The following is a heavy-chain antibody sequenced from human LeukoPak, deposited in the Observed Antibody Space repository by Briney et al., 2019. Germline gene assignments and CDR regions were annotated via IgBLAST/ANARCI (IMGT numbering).Heavy chain of an antibody. V-gene: IGHV5-51*01. J-gene: IGHJ4*02. Sequence: GESLKISCKASGYSFTSYWIGWVRQMPGKGLEWMGIIYPGDSDTRYSPSFQGQVTISADKSISTAYLQWSSLKASDTAMYYCARRYSDSSGYPDYWGQGTLVTVSS. CDR1: GYSFTSYW. D-gene: IGHD3-22*01. CDR3: ARRYSDSSGYPDY. CDR2: IYPGDSDT.